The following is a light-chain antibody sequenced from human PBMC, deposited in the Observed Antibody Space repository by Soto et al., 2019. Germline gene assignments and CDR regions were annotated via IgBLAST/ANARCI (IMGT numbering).Light chain of an antibody. CDR3: QQSYSTPWR. Sequence: DIQMTQTPSSRSASVGDRVTITCRASQSISSYLNWYQQKPGKAPKLLIYAASSLQSGVPSRFSGSGSGTDFTLTISSLQPEDFATYYCQQSYSTPWRFGQGTKVEIK. CDR2: AAS. J-gene: IGKJ1*01. CDR1: QSISSY. V-gene: IGKV1-39*01.